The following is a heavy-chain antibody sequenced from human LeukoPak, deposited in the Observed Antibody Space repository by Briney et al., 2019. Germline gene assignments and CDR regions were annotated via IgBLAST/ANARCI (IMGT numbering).Heavy chain of an antibody. Sequence: SETLSLTCTVSGGSISSHYWSWIRQPPGKGLEWIGYMYYSGSTKYNSSLKSRVTISVDTFKIQFSLKLSSVTAADTAVYYCARLALQEVGAAQTYYLDYWGQGTLVTVSS. CDR1: GGSISSHY. CDR2: MYYSGST. J-gene: IGHJ4*02. D-gene: IGHD1-26*01. CDR3: ARLALQEVGAAQTYYLDY. V-gene: IGHV4-59*11.